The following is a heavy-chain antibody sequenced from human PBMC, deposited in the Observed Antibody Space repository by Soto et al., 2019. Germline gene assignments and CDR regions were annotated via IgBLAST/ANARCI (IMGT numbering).Heavy chain of an antibody. V-gene: IGHV4-4*02. J-gene: IGHJ6*02. CDR1: GGSISSSNW. D-gene: IGHD3-3*01. Sequence: QVQLQESGPGLGKPSGTVSLTCADFGGSISSSNWWSWVRQPPGMGRDWIGEIYHSGSTNYNPSLKSRVTISVDKSKNQFSLKLSSVTAADTAVYYCARGQAGYDFWSGPLYYYGMDVWGQGTTVTVSS. CDR3: ARGQAGYDFWSGPLYYYGMDV. CDR2: IYHSGST.